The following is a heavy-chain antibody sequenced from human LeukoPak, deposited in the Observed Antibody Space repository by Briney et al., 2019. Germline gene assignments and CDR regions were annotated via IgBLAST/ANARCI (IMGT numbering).Heavy chain of an antibody. CDR3: ARGSYYYGLDV. CDR2: IGRNGSTI. J-gene: IGHJ6*02. Sequence: GGSLRLSCAASGFTFSDYSMNWIRQAPGKGLEWVSYIGRNGSTIYYADSVKGRFTMSRDNAKNSLWLQMNSLRAEDTAVYYCARGSYYYGLDVWGPGTTVTVPS. CDR1: GFTFSDYS. V-gene: IGHV3-11*01.